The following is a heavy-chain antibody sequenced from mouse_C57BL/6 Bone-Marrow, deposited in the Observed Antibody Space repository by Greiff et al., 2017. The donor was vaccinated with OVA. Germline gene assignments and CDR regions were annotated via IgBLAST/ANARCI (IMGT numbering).Heavy chain of an antibody. CDR3: ARQRTGTDYAMDY. D-gene: IGHD4-1*01. Sequence: EVMLVESGGDLVKPGGSLQLSCAASGFTFSSYGMSWVRQTPDKRLEWVATISSGGSYTYYPDSVKGRFTISRDNAKNTLYLQMSSLKSEDTAMYYCARQRTGTDYAMDYWGQGTSVTVSS. CDR1: GFTFSSYG. CDR2: ISSGGSYT. V-gene: IGHV5-6*01. J-gene: IGHJ4*01.